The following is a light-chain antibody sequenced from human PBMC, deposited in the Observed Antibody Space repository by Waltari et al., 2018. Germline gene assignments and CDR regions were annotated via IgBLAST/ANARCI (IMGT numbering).Light chain of an antibody. V-gene: IGLV1-44*01. CDR3: STWDDSLNGPV. J-gene: IGLJ2*01. CDR1: SSNIGSNP. Sequence: QSVLTQPPSASGTLGQSVTISCSGSSSNIGSNPVNWYQQLPGVAPKPLVYSDYQRTSGVSDRISGSKSGTSASLAISGLQSEDETDYYCSTWDDSLNGPVFGGGTKLTVL. CDR2: SDY.